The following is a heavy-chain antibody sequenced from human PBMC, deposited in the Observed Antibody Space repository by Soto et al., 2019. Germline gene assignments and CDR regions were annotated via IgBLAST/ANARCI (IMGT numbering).Heavy chain of an antibody. Sequence: PGGSLRLSCAASGFTFSSYSMNWVRQAPGKGLEWVPSISSSSSYIYYADSVKGRFTISRDNAKNSLYLQMNSLRAEDTAVYYCARDLRIKGGYCTNGVCYLPSHTNYYYYYGMDVWGQGTTVTVSS. V-gene: IGHV3-21*01. CDR1: GFTFSSYS. D-gene: IGHD2-8*01. CDR3: ARDLRIKGGYCTNGVCYLPSHTNYYYYYGMDV. J-gene: IGHJ6*02. CDR2: ISSSSSYI.